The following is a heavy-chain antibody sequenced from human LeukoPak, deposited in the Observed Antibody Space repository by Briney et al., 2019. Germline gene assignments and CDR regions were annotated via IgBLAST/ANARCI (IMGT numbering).Heavy chain of an antibody. J-gene: IGHJ4*02. CDR2: IKKDGSEK. V-gene: IGHV3-7*03. D-gene: IGHD6-13*01. CDR3: ARGLYSSTTYYFDY. Sequence: GGSPRLSCAASGFTSSSYWMSWVRQAPGKGLEWVANIKKDGSEKYYVDSVKGRFTISRDNAKNSLYLQMNSLRAEDTAVYFCARGLYSSTTYYFDYWGQGTLVTVSS. CDR1: GFTSSSYW.